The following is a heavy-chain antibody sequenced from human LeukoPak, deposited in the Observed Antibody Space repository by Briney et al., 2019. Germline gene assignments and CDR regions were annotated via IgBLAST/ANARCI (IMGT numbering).Heavy chain of an antibody. J-gene: IGHJ2*01. Sequence: PSETLSLTCTVSGGSISSYYWGWIRQPPGKGLEWIGYIHYSGSTNYNPSLKSRVTISVDTSKNQFSLKLSSVTAADTAVYYCARGSYCSSTSCYTNWYFDLWGRGTLVTVSS. D-gene: IGHD2-2*02. V-gene: IGHV4-59*01. CDR1: GGSISSYY. CDR2: IHYSGST. CDR3: ARGSYCSSTSCYTNWYFDL.